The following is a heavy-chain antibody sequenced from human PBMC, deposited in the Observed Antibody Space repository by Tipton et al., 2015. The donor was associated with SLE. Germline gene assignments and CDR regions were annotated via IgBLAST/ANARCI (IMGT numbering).Heavy chain of an antibody. D-gene: IGHD2-15*01. J-gene: IGHJ5*02. V-gene: IGHV4-39*01. Sequence: TLSLTCTVSGGSISSSSYYWGWIRQPPGKGLEWIGSIFYSGSSYYNPSLKSRLTIYVDTSKNQFSLKLSFVTAADTAVYYCARQVTNRWHVVWFDPWGQGTLVTVSS. CDR3: ARQVTNRWHVVWFDP. CDR2: IFYSGSS. CDR1: GGSISSSSYY.